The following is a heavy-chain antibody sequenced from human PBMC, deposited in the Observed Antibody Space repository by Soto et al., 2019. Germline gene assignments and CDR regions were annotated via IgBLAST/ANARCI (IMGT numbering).Heavy chain of an antibody. Sequence: QVQLVQSGAEVKTPGASVKVSCKASGYTFTDYDINWVRQAPGQGLEWVGRMNPSSGKTDYAQNFQARVTMTRDTSISTAYLELSNLGYEDTAVFYCSIWGRDGWYTGFFWGQGTLVTVAS. V-gene: IGHV1-8*01. D-gene: IGHD6-19*01. CDR1: GYTFTDYD. CDR2: MNPSSGKT. J-gene: IGHJ4*02. CDR3: SIWGRDGWYTGFF.